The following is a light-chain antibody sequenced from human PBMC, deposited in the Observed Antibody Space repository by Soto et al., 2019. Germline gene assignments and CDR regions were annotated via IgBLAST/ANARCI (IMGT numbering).Light chain of an antibody. V-gene: IGLV6-57*01. Sequence: NFMLTQPHSVSESPGKTVIISCTRSSGSIASNYVQWYQQRPGSSPTTVIYEDNQRPSGVPDRFSGSIDSSSNSASLTISGLATEDEADYFFQSYDATNQVFGGGTKLTVL. CDR3: QSYDATNQV. CDR2: EDN. CDR1: SGSIASNY. J-gene: IGLJ3*02.